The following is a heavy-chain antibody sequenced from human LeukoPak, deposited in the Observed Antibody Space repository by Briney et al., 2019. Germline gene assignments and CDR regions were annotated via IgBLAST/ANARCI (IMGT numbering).Heavy chain of an antibody. J-gene: IGHJ4*02. CDR1: GGSLSGYY. CDR3: ARGPPPRGDFWSGYYRGAFDY. CDR2: INHSGSA. D-gene: IGHD3-3*01. Sequence: SETLSLTCAVYGGSLSGYYWSWIRQPPGKGLEWIGEINHSGSANYNPSLKSRVTMSVDTSKNQFSLKLSSVTAADTAVYYCARGPPPRGDFWSGYYRGAFDYWGQGTLVTVSS. V-gene: IGHV4-34*01.